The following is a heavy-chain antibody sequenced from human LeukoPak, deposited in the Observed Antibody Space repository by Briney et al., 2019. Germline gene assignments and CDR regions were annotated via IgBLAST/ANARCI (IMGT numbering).Heavy chain of an antibody. CDR2: INHSGST. D-gene: IGHD3-10*01. Sequence: PSETLSLTCAVYGGSFSGYYWSWIRQPPGKGLEWIGEINHSGSTYYNPSLKSRVTISVDTSKNQFSLKLSSVTAADTAVYYCARVYRDYPELLWFGESPGYYFDYWGQGTLVTVSS. CDR3: ARVYRDYPELLWFGESPGYYFDY. J-gene: IGHJ4*02. V-gene: IGHV4-34*01. CDR1: GGSFSGYY.